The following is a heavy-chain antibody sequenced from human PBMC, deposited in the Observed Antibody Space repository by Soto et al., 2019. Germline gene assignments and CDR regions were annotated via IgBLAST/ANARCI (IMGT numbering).Heavy chain of an antibody. D-gene: IGHD5-12*01. CDR3: AWQTFRDGYNSAGAFAI. CDR2: IVNDGSDR. V-gene: IGHV3-33*01. Sequence: PGGSLRLSCVGSGFTFSRYGMHWLRQAPGEGLEWMAVIVNDGSDRDYAASVAGRFTISRDNSKNTLYLQMDNLGVDDTAVYYCAWQTFRDGYNSAGAFAIWGQGTMVTVSS. J-gene: IGHJ3*02. CDR1: GFTFSRYG.